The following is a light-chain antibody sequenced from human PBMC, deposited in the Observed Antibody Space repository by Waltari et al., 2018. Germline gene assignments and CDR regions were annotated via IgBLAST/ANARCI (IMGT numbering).Light chain of an antibody. V-gene: IGLV3-25*03. CDR3: QPADTSGIWV. CDR1: ALPKQY. CDR2: KAP. J-gene: IGLJ3*02. Sequence: SSELTQPPSVSVSPGQTARITCSGDALPKQYAFWYQQKPGQAPFLILYKAPGRPSGIPAGVAGSRSGTEGRLTISEVQTEDEADYYCQPADTSGIWVFGGGTRLTVL.